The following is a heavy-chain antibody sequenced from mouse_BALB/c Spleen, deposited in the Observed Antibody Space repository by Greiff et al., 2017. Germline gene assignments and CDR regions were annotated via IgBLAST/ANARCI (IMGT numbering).Heavy chain of an antibody. D-gene: IGHD2-10*02. CDR2: IYPGDGDT. V-gene: IGHV1-80*01. CDR1: GYAFSSYW. J-gene: IGHJ4*01. CDR3: ARKYGNYYAMDY. Sequence: VQLQQSGAELVRPGSSVKISCKASGYAFSSYWMNWVKQRPGQGLEWIGQIYPGDGDTNYNGKFKGKATLTADKSSSTAYMQLSSLTSEDSAVYVCARKYGNYYAMDYWGQGTSVTVSS.